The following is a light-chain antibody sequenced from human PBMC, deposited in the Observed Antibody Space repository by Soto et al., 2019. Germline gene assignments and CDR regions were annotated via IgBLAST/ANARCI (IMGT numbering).Light chain of an antibody. V-gene: IGKV1-9*01. CDR3: QHRKIYPIT. J-gene: IGKJ5*01. CDR1: QDINTY. Sequence: DIQLTQSPSFLSASVGDRVTITCRASQDINTYLAWYQQKPGKAPKLLIFASSTLQNGVPSRFSGSGSGTEFTVTITSLQTEDFATYYCQHRKIYPITFGLGTRLEIK. CDR2: ASS.